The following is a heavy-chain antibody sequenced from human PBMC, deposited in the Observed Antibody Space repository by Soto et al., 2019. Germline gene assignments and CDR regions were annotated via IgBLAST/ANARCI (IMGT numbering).Heavy chain of an antibody. D-gene: IGHD3-10*01. J-gene: IGHJ6*02. CDR3: ARDTARAMVRIYYGMDV. CDR2: IWYDGSNK. CDR1: GFTFSSYG. Sequence: QVQLLESGGGVVQPGRSLRLSCAASGFTFSSYGMHWVRQAPGKGLEWVAVIWYDGSNKYYADSVKGRFTISRDNSKNTLYLQMHSLRAEDTAVYYCARDTARAMVRIYYGMDVWGQGTTVTVSS. V-gene: IGHV3-33*01.